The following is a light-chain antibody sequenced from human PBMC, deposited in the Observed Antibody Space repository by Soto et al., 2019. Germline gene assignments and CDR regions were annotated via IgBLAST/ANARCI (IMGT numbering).Light chain of an antibody. CDR3: QQYSSYPWT. Sequence: DIQMTQSPSTLSASVGDRVTITCRASQSISSWLAWYQQKPGTAPKLLIYQASRLESGVPSRFSGSGSGTDFTLTIGSLQSDDFATYYCQQYSSYPWTFGQGTEVEIK. CDR2: QAS. CDR1: QSISSW. J-gene: IGKJ1*01. V-gene: IGKV1-5*03.